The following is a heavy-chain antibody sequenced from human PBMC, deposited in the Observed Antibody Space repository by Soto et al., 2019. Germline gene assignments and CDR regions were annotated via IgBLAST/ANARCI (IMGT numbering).Heavy chain of an antibody. J-gene: IGHJ4*02. D-gene: IGHD2-8*01. CDR1: GFTFSSYA. V-gene: IGHV3-23*01. CDR2: ISGSGGST. CDR3: AKXREIDIVLMVYAIEREG. Sequence: GGSLRLSCAASGFTFSSYAMSWVRQAPGKGLEWVSAISGSGGSTYYADSVKGRFTISRDNSKNTLYLQMNXLRAXDXXVYYCAKXREIDIVLMVYAIEREGWGQGTLVTVS.